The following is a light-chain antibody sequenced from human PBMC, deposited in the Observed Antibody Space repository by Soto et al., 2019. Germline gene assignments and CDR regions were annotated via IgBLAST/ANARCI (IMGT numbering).Light chain of an antibody. CDR1: QSVLFSSNNKNY. Sequence: DIVMTQSPDSLAVSLGERATINCKSSQSVLFSSNNKNYLAWYQQRTGQPPKLLIYWAAPRESRVPDRFSDSGSGTDFTLTLTSLQAEDWAVYYCQQYESTPPTFCQGTKLEIK. CDR3: QQYESTPPT. J-gene: IGKJ2*01. V-gene: IGKV4-1*01. CDR2: WAA.